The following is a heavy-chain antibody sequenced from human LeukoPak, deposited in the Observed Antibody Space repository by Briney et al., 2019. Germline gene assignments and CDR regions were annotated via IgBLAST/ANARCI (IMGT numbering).Heavy chain of an antibody. V-gene: IGHV4-59*12. D-gene: IGHD3-10*01. CDR3: ATDGMVRGPDAWFDS. Sequence: SETLSLTCTVSDDSITIYYWSWIRQPPGEGLEWTGYIDHTGITNYNPSLKSRVTMSVDTSKNQFSLKLSSVTAADTAVYYCATDGMVRGPDAWFDSWGQGTLVTVSS. CDR1: DDSITIYY. J-gene: IGHJ5*01. CDR2: IDHTGIT.